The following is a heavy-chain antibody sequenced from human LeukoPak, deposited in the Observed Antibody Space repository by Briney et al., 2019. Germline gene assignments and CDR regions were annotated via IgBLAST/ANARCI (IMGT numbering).Heavy chain of an antibody. Sequence: PGGSLRLSCAASGFTFSSYAMSWVRQAPGKGLEWVSAISGSGGSTYYADSVKGRFTISRDNSKNTLYLQMNSLRAEDTAVYYCARARKVYYDSSGPIPPAFDYWGQGTLVTVSS. CDR1: GFTFSSYA. J-gene: IGHJ4*02. V-gene: IGHV3-23*01. CDR2: ISGSGGST. D-gene: IGHD3-22*01. CDR3: ARARKVYYDSSGPIPPAFDY.